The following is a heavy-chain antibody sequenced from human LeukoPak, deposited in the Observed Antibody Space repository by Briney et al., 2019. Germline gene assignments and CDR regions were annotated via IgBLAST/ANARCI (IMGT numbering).Heavy chain of an antibody. CDR3: ARVHYDSSGYYYDY. CDR2: INHSGST. Sequence: SETLSLTCAVYGGSFSGYYWSWVRQPPGKGLEWLGEINHSGSTNYNPSLKSRVTISVDTSKNQFSLKLSSVTAADTAVYYCARVHYDSSGYYYDYWGQGTLVTVSS. CDR1: GGSFSGYY. J-gene: IGHJ4*02. V-gene: IGHV4-34*01. D-gene: IGHD3-22*01.